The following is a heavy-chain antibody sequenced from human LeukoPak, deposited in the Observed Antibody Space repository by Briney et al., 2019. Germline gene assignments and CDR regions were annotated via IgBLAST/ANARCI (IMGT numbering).Heavy chain of an antibody. Sequence: GGSLRLSCAASGFTFSTYWMHWVRQAPGKGLVWVSRIKSDGGTNYADSVKGRFTISRDNAKKTVSLQMNSLRPEDTGVYYCARAPSEVGGYYPEYFRHWGQGTLVTVSS. V-gene: IGHV3-74*01. CDR1: GFTFSTYW. CDR3: ARAPSEVGGYYPEYFRH. J-gene: IGHJ1*01. CDR2: IKSDGGT. D-gene: IGHD3-22*01.